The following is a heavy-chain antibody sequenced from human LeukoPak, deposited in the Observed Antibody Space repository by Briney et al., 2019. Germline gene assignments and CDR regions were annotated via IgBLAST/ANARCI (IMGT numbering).Heavy chain of an antibody. J-gene: IGHJ4*02. CDR1: GDSISSSS. D-gene: IGHD1-26*01. V-gene: IGHV4-59*01. CDR2: IYYSGST. CDR3: ARGALGAHPVDY. Sequence: SETLSLTCTVSGDSISSSSWNWIRQPPGQRLEWIGNIYYSGSTNYNPALKSRVTFSVDTTKNQVSLKLSPATAADTAVYYCARGALGAHPVDYWGQGTLVIVSS.